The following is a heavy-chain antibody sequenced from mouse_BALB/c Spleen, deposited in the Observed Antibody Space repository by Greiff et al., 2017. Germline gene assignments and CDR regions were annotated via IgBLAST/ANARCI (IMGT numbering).Heavy chain of an antibody. CDR2: ISSGGST. Sequence: EVKLLESGGGLVKPGGSLKLSCAASGFTFSSYAMSWVRQTPEKRLEWVASISSGGSTYYPDSVKGRCTISRDNARNILYLQMSSLRSEDTAMYYCARGCYGSSYNFDYWGQGTTLTVSS. J-gene: IGHJ2*01. D-gene: IGHD1-1*01. CDR3: ARGCYGSSYNFDY. V-gene: IGHV5-6-5*01. CDR1: GFTFSSYA.